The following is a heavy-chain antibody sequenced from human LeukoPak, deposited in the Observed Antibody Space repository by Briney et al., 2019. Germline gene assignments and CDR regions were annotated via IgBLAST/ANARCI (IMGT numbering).Heavy chain of an antibody. D-gene: IGHD6-19*01. CDR3: ASGRSGWYYFDY. CDR1: LGTFSSYA. Sequence: SVKVSCKASLGTFSSYAISWVRQAPGQGLEWMGGIIPIFGTANYAQKFQGRVTITADESTSTAYMELSSLRSEDTAVYYCASGRSGWYYFDYWGQGTLVTVSS. J-gene: IGHJ4*02. CDR2: IIPIFGTA. V-gene: IGHV1-69*13.